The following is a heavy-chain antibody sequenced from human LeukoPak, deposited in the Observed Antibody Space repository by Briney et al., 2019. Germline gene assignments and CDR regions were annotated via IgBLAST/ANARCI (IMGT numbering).Heavy chain of an antibody. CDR2: LNPNSGDT. J-gene: IGHJ4*02. V-gene: IGHV1-2*02. CDR3: ARGRNIEMTTMSGGSDY. Sequence: GASVKVSCKASGYTFTGYYMHWVRQAPGQGLEWMGWLNPNSGDTNYAQKFQGRVSMTRDTSISTAYMDLNDLRSDDTAVYYCARGRNIEMTTMSGGSDYWGQGTLVTVSS. D-gene: IGHD5-24*01. CDR1: GYTFTGYY.